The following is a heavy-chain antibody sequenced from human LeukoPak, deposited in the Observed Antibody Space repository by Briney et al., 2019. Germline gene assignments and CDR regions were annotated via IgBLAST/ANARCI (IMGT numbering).Heavy chain of an antibody. Sequence: GASVKVSCKASGYSFTSYYMHWVRQAPGQGLEWMGWINTNTGNPTYAQGFTGRFVFSLDTSVSTAYLQISSLKAEDTAVYYCARGGPGHLTPYYYDSSGYKPLDYWGQGTLVTVSS. V-gene: IGHV7-4-1*02. CDR2: INTNTGNP. D-gene: IGHD3-22*01. J-gene: IGHJ4*02. CDR1: GYSFTSYY. CDR3: ARGGPGHLTPYYYDSSGYKPLDY.